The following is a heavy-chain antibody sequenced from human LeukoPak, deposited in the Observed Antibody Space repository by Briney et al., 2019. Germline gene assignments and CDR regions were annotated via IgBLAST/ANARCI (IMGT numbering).Heavy chain of an antibody. D-gene: IGHD3-22*01. CDR3: ARGYDSSGLITL. V-gene: IGHV3-64*01. CDR1: AFTFSSYA. CDR2: ISSNGGST. Sequence: PGGSLRLSCAASAFTFSSYAMHWVRQAPGKGLEYVSAISSNGGSTYYANSVKGRFTISRDNSKNTLYLQMGSLRAEDMAVYYCARGYDSSGLITLWGQGTLVTVSS. J-gene: IGHJ4*02.